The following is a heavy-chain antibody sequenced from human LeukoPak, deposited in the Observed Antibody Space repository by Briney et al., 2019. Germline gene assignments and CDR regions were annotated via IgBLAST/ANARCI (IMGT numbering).Heavy chain of an antibody. J-gene: IGHJ4*02. Sequence: PSETLSLTCTVSGGSTSSYYWSWIRQPPGKGLEWIGYIYYSGSTNYNPSLKSRVTISVDTSKNQFSLKLSSVTAADTAVYYCARYLTPSGSWYDPYYFDYWGQGTLVTVSS. CDR1: GGSTSSYY. V-gene: IGHV4-59*01. CDR2: IYYSGST. CDR3: ARYLTPSGSWYDPYYFDY. D-gene: IGHD6-13*01.